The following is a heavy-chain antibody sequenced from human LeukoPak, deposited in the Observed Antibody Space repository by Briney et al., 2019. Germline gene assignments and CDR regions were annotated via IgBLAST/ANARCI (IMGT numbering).Heavy chain of an antibody. CDR2: ISTSGSTM. CDR1: GFTFSDYY. CDR3: ARVVSENSGFQGY. Sequence: GGTLRLSCAASGFTFSDYYMSWIRHSPGNGLEWVSYISTSGSTMYYADSVKGRYTVSRDNAKNSLFLQMNSLRAENTAVYYCARVVSENSGFQGYWGQGTLVTVSS. D-gene: IGHD3-22*01. J-gene: IGHJ4*02. V-gene: IGHV3-11*04.